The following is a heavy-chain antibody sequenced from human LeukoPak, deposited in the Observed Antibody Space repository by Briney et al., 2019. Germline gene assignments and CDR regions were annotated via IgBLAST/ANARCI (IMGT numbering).Heavy chain of an antibody. CDR2: ISSSGRTV. V-gene: IGHV3-11*01. D-gene: IGHD4-17*01. CDR3: ARDHDYGDYARPFDY. J-gene: IGHJ4*02. CDR1: GFTFSDYY. Sequence: GGSLRLSCAASGFTFSDYYISWIRQAPGKGLEWISYISSSGRTVDQADSVNGRITISRDNAKNSVYLQMNSLRADDTAVYYCARDHDYGDYARPFDYWGQGTLVTVSS.